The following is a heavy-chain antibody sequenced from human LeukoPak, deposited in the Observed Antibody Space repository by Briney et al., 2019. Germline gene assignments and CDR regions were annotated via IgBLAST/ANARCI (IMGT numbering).Heavy chain of an antibody. J-gene: IGHJ3*02. Sequence: GGSLRVSCAASGFTFSSYGMHWVRQAPGKGLEWVAFIRYDGSNKYYADSVKGRFTISRDNSKNTLYLQMNSLRAEDTAVYYCAKDRYNSGWYPDAFDIWGQGTMVTVSS. CDR1: GFTFSSYG. D-gene: IGHD6-19*01. V-gene: IGHV3-30*02. CDR2: IRYDGSNK. CDR3: AKDRYNSGWYPDAFDI.